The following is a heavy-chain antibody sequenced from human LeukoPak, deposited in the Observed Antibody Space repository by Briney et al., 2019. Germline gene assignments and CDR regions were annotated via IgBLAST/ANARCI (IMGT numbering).Heavy chain of an antibody. CDR1: GVSISSSSYY. Sequence: SETLSLTCTVSGVSISSSSYYWGWIRQPPGKGLEWIGSIYYSGSTYYNPSLKSRVTISVDTSKNQFSLKPSSVTAADTAVYYCARVSPWGYGYYYYGMDVWGQGTTVTVSS. CDR3: ARVSPWGYGYYYYGMDV. V-gene: IGHV4-39*07. J-gene: IGHJ6*02. CDR2: IYYSGST. D-gene: IGHD5-12*01.